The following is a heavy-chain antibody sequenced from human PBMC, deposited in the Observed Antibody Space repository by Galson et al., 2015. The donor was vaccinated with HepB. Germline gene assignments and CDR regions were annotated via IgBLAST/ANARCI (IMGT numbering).Heavy chain of an antibody. CDR2: ISSSSSTI. Sequence: SLRLSCAASGFTFSSYSMNWVRQAPGKGLEWVSYISSSSSTIYYADSVKGRFTISRDNAKNSLYLQMNSLRAEDTAVYYCARNYGSGYVDYWGQGTLVTVSS. V-gene: IGHV3-48*04. CDR3: ARNYGSGYVDY. D-gene: IGHD3-10*01. CDR1: GFTFSSYS. J-gene: IGHJ4*02.